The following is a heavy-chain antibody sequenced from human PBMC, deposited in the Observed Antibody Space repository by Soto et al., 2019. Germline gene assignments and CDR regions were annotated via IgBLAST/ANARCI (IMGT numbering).Heavy chain of an antibody. V-gene: IGHV4-59*01. CDR3: ARSKVTVITPNWFDP. D-gene: IGHD3-22*01. CDR2: IYYSGST. Sequence: SETLSLTCTVSGGSISSYYWSWIRQPPGKGLEWIGYIYYSGSTNYNPSLKSRVTISVDTSKNQFSLKLSSVTAADMAVYYCARSKVTVITPNWFDPWGQGTLVTVSS. CDR1: GGSISSYY. J-gene: IGHJ5*02.